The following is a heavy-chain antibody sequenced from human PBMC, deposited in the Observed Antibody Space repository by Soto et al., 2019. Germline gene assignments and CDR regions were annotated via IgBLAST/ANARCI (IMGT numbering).Heavy chain of an antibody. CDR2: ISSSSSYT. Sequence: GGSLRLSCAASGFTFSDYYMSWIRQAPGKGLEWVSYISSSSSYTNYADSVKGRFTISRDNAKNSLYLQMNSLRAEDTAVYYCARGTGRSGSYFDYWGQGTLVTVSS. D-gene: IGHD3-22*01. CDR1: GFTFSDYY. V-gene: IGHV3-11*06. CDR3: ARGTGRSGSYFDY. J-gene: IGHJ4*02.